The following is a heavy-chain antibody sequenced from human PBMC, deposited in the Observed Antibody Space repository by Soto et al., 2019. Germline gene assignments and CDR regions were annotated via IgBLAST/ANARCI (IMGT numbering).Heavy chain of an antibody. Sequence: PGWSLTLSCAASGFTFNVYTMDWVRQAPGEGLQWLSLISNSGGLTYYADSVKGRFTISRDNSKNTLYLQMKSLRADDTAVYFCAKDAPWLGRKFDYWGQGTQVTVSS. D-gene: IGHD6-19*01. CDR3: AKDAPWLGRKFDY. CDR2: ISNSGGLT. V-gene: IGHV3-23*01. CDR1: GFTFNVYT. J-gene: IGHJ4*02.